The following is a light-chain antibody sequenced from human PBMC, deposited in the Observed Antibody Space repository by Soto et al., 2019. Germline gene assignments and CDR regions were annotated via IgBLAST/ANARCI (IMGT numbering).Light chain of an antibody. CDR3: EQYTNSPAWT. V-gene: IGKV3-20*01. CDR1: QSVRSTP. J-gene: IGKJ1*01. CDR2: GAS. Sequence: EIVLTQSPGTLSLSPGERATLSCRASQSVRSTPSAWYQQKPGQAPRLLIYGASSRAAGIPGRFSGSGSGTDFTITISRLEPEDSTVYYCEQYTNSPAWTFGQGTKVEI.